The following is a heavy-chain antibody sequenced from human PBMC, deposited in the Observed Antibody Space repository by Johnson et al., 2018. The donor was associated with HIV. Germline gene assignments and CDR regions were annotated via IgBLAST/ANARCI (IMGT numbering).Heavy chain of an antibody. D-gene: IGHD1-26*01. CDR1: GFTFSIYT. J-gene: IGHJ3*02. V-gene: IGHV3-30*04. CDR3: AKDGVGAISWWDAFDI. CDR2: ISYDGRNK. Sequence: QMLLVESGGGVVQPGKSLRLSCAASGFTFSIYTMHWVRQAPGKGLEWVAVISYDGRNKYYADSVKGRFSISRDNSKNIVYLQMNSLRAEDTAVYYCAKDGVGAISWWDAFDIWGQGTMVTVSS.